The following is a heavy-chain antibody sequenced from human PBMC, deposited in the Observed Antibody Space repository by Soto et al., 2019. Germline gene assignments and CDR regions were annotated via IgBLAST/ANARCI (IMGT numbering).Heavy chain of an antibody. Sequence: QVQLVESGGGVVQPGRSLRLSCAASGFTFSSYGMHWVRQAPGKGLEWVAVIWYDGSNKYYADSVKGRFTISRDNSKNTLYLQMNSLRAEDTAVYYCARQTLGDGDPQYYFDYWGQGTLVTVSS. V-gene: IGHV3-33*01. D-gene: IGHD4-17*01. J-gene: IGHJ4*02. CDR1: GFTFSSYG. CDR3: ARQTLGDGDPQYYFDY. CDR2: IWYDGSNK.